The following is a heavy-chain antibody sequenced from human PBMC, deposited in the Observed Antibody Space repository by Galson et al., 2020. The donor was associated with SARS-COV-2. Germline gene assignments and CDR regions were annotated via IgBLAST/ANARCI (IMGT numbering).Heavy chain of an antibody. CDR2: IWYDGDNK. V-gene: IGHV3-33*01. CDR3: ARDYSGGTAAAGVNGGLDV. D-gene: IGHD6-13*01. Sequence: GGSLRLSCAASRFTFSTYGMHWVRQAPGKGLEWVAVIWYDGDNKYYADSVKGRFTISRDNSKNTLYLQMNSLRTDDTAVYYCARDYSGGTAAAGVNGGLDVWGQGTTVTVSS. CDR1: RFTFSTYG. J-gene: IGHJ6*02.